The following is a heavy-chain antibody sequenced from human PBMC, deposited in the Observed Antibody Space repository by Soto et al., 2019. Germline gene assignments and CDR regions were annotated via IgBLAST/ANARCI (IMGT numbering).Heavy chain of an antibody. CDR3: ARVSGSYYYGMDV. CDR1: GGSISSSNW. CDR2: IYHSGST. V-gene: IGHV4-4*02. Sequence: PSETLSLTCAVSGGSISSSNWWSWVRQPPGKGLEWIGEIYHSGSTNYNPSLKSRDTISVDKSKNQFSLKLSSVTAADTAVYYCARVSGSYYYGMDVWGQGTTVTVS. D-gene: IGHD1-26*01. J-gene: IGHJ6*02.